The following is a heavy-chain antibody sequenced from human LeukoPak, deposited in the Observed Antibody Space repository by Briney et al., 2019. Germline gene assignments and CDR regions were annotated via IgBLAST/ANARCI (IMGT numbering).Heavy chain of an antibody. CDR3: ARDVICSGGSCYPNWFDP. CDR1: GFTFSSYE. Sequence: GGSLRLSCAASGFTFSSYEMNWVRQAPGKGLEWVSYISSSGSTIYYADSVKGRFTISRDNAKNSLYLQMNSLRAEDTAVYYCARDVICSGGSCYPNWFDPWGQGTLVTVSS. CDR2: ISSSGSTI. D-gene: IGHD2-15*01. V-gene: IGHV3-48*03. J-gene: IGHJ5*02.